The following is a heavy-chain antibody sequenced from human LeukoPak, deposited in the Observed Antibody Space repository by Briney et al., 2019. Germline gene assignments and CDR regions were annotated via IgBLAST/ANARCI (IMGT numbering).Heavy chain of an antibody. V-gene: IGHV3-21*01. CDR3: ARDPGAYFDY. Sequence: GGSLRLSCAASGFTFSSYSMNWVRQAPGKGLEWVSSISSASSNIYYADSVKGRFTISRDNAKNSLYLQMNSLRAEDTAVYYCARDPGAYFDYWGQGTLVTVSS. J-gene: IGHJ4*02. D-gene: IGHD3-16*01. CDR1: GFTFSSYS. CDR2: ISSASSNI.